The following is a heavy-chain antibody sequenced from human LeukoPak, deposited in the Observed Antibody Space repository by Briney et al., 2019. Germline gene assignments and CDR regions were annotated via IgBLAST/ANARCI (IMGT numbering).Heavy chain of an antibody. D-gene: IGHD4-17*01. J-gene: IGHJ6*02. Sequence: GGSLRLSCAASGFTFDDYAMHWVRQAPGKGLKWVSGISWNSGSIGYADSVKGRFTISRDNAKNSLYLQMNSLRAEDTALYYCAKGDYGDYYYYGMDVWGQGTTVTVSS. CDR3: AKGDYGDYYYYGMDV. CDR1: GFTFDDYA. CDR2: ISWNSGSI. V-gene: IGHV3-9*01.